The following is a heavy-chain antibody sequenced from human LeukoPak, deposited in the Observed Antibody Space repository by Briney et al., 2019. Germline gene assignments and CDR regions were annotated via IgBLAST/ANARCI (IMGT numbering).Heavy chain of an antibody. CDR1: GGSISSYY. J-gene: IGHJ4*02. CDR2: IYNSGST. Sequence: SETLSLTCTVSGGSISSYYWSWIRQPPGKGLDWIGYIYNSGSTNYNPSLKSRVTISVDTSKNQFSLKLSSVTAADTAVYYCARAVPYYYDSSGYPMGFDYWGQGTLVTVSS. CDR3: ARAVPYYYDSSGYPMGFDY. D-gene: IGHD3-22*01. V-gene: IGHV4-59*01.